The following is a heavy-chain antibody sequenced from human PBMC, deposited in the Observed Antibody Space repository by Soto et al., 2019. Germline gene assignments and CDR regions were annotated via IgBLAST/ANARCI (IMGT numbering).Heavy chain of an antibody. CDR3: AREGHPRDCRKKTYDY. J-gene: IGHJ4*02. Sequence: QVQLVQSGAEVKKPGSSVKVSCKASGGTFSSYAISWVRQAPGQGLEWMGGIIPIFGTANYAQKFQGRVTITADESTSTAYMELSRLRSEDTAVYYCAREGHPRDCRKKTYDYWGQGTLVTVSS. D-gene: IGHD2-21*01. CDR2: IIPIFGTA. CDR1: GGTFSSYA. V-gene: IGHV1-69*12.